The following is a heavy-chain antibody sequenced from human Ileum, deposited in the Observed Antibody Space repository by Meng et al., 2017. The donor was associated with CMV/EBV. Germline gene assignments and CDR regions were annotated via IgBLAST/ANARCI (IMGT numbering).Heavy chain of an antibody. J-gene: IGHJ4*02. CDR1: GGSFTRYD. V-gene: IGHV4-34*01. CDR3: ATGGFWRFDY. D-gene: IGHD1-1*01. Sequence: LTCGVYGGSFTRYDWTWISQFPGKGREWIGEISHDERTNYNPSLKSRLTMSVDTSKNQFSLRLNSVTAADTAVYYCATGGFWRFDYWGQGTLVTVSS. CDR2: ISHDERT.